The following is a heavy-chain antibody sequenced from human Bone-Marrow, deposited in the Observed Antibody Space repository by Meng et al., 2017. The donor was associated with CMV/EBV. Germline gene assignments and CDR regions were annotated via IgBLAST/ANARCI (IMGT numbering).Heavy chain of an antibody. CDR1: GFTFSSYA. Sequence: GESLKISCAASGFTFSSYAMSWVRQAPGKGLERVSGISGSGGGTYYADSVKGRITISRDNSRNTLYLQMNSLRAEDTAIYYCAKLEGMGKVDYWGQGTLVTVSS. CDR2: ISGSGGGT. V-gene: IGHV3-23*01. D-gene: IGHD1-14*01. CDR3: AKLEGMGKVDY. J-gene: IGHJ4*02.